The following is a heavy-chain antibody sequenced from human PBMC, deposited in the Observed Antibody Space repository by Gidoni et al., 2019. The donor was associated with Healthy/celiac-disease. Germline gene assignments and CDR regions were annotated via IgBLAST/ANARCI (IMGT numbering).Heavy chain of an antibody. CDR1: GYTFTSYG. J-gene: IGHJ3*02. CDR3: ARDRWGIAVAGPRGHDAFDI. D-gene: IGHD6-19*01. CDR2: ISAYNGNT. V-gene: IGHV1-18*04. Sequence: QVQLVQSGAEVKKPGASVKVSCKASGYTFTSYGISWVRQAPGQGLEWMGWISAYNGNTNYAQKLQGRVTMTTDTSTSTAYMELRSLRSDDTAVYYCARDRWGIAVAGPRGHDAFDIWGQGTMVTVSS.